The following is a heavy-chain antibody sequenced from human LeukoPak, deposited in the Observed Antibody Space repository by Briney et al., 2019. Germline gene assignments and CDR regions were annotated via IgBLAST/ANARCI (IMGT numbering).Heavy chain of an antibody. J-gene: IGHJ4*02. CDR1: GGSFSGYY. V-gene: IGHV4-34*01. Sequence: SETLSLTCAVYGGSFSGYYWSWIRQPPGKGLEWIGEINHSGSTNYNPSLKSRVTISVDTSKNQFSLKLSSVTAADTAVYYCAKSEAGELDYWGQGTLVTVSS. CDR2: INHSGST. CDR3: AKSEAGELDY. D-gene: IGHD6-13*01.